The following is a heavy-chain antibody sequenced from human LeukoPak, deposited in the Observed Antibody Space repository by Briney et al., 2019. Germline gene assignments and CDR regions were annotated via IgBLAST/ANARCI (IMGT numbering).Heavy chain of an antibody. Sequence: GGSLRLPCAASGFTFSSYAMSWVRQAPGKGLEWVSAISGSGGSTYYADSVKGRFTISRDNSKNTLYLQMNSLRAEDTAVYYCAKDTWAYYDSSGYYSVPDYWGQGTLVTVSS. V-gene: IGHV3-23*01. D-gene: IGHD3-22*01. CDR3: AKDTWAYYDSSGYYSVPDY. J-gene: IGHJ4*02. CDR1: GFTFSSYA. CDR2: ISGSGGST.